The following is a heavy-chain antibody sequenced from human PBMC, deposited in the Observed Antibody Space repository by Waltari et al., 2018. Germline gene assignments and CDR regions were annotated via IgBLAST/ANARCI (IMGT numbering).Heavy chain of an antibody. D-gene: IGHD2-15*01. CDR1: GYTFTTYW. Sequence: EVQLVQSGAELKKPGESLKISCEAFGYTFTTYWIGWVRQKPGKGLEWMGIIFVGYSNARYSPSFQGQVSISADKSLNTASLQWSSLAASDTAIYYCASAYDGNFYWHGWGQGTLVTVSP. V-gene: IGHV5-51*03. J-gene: IGHJ4*02. CDR3: ASAYDGNFYWHG. CDR2: IFVGYSNA.